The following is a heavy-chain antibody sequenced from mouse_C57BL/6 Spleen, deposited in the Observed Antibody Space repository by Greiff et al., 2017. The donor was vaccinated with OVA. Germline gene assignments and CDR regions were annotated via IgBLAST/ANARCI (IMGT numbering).Heavy chain of an antibody. CDR3: ASSGVYGPTGYFDV. D-gene: IGHD1-2*01. CDR2: INPSNGGT. CDR1: GYTFTSYW. J-gene: IGHJ1*03. V-gene: IGHV1-53*01. Sequence: QVQLQQPGTELVKPGASVKLSCKASGYTFTSYWMHWVKQRPGQGLEWIGNINPSNGGTNYNEKFKSKATLTVAKSSSTAYMQHSSLTSEDSAVYYCASSGVYGPTGYFDVWGTGTTVTVSS.